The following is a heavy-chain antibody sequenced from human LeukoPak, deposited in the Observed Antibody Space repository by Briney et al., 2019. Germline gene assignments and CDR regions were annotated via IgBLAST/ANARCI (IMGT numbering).Heavy chain of an antibody. CDR2: IYYSGST. CDR1: GGSISSYY. D-gene: IGHD3-3*01. V-gene: IGHV4-59*08. CDR3: ASDEITIFGVAPSY. J-gene: IGHJ4*02. Sequence: SETLPLTCTVSGGSISSYYWSWIRQPPGKGLEWIGYIYYSGSTNYNPSLKSRVTISVDTSKNQFSLKLSSVTAADTAVYYCASDEITIFGVAPSYWGQGTLVTVSS.